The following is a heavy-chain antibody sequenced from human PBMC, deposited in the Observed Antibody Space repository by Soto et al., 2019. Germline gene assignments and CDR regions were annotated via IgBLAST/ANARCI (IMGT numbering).Heavy chain of an antibody. Sequence: GGSLRLSCTASGFTFGDYAMSWFRQAPGKGLEWVGFIRSKAYGGTTEYAASVKGRITISRDDSKSIAYLQMNSLKTEYTAVYYCTRDPITGDRPYDAFDIWGQGTMVTVSS. CDR1: GFTFGDYA. D-gene: IGHD1-20*01. CDR2: IRSKAYGGTT. CDR3: TRDPITGDRPYDAFDI. V-gene: IGHV3-49*03. J-gene: IGHJ3*02.